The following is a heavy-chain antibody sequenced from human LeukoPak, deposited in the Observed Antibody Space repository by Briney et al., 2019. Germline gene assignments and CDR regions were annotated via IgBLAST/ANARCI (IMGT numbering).Heavy chain of an antibody. CDR2: IIPIFGTA. CDR3: ARETAAAGNDAFDI. V-gene: IGHV1-69*05. CDR1: GGTFSSYA. J-gene: IGHJ3*02. D-gene: IGHD6-13*01. Sequence: ASVKVSCRASGGTFSSYAISWVQQAPGQGLEWMGRIIPIFGTANYAQKFQGRVTITTDESTSTAYMELSSLRSEDTAVYYCARETAAAGNDAFDIWGQGTMVTVSS.